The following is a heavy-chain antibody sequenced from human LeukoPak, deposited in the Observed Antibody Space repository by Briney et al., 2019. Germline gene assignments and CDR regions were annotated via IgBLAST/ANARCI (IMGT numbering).Heavy chain of an antibody. V-gene: IGHV3-15*01. CDR1: GFIFSDAW. CDR2: IKRIADGGPT. J-gene: IGHJ3*02. Sequence: PGGSLRLSCAASGFIFSDAWMTWVRQAPGKGLEWVGRIKRIADGGPTDYAAPVKGRSTISRDDSKNTLYLQMNSLKIEDTAVYYCSTNQALDIWGQGTKVTVSS. CDR3: STNQALDI.